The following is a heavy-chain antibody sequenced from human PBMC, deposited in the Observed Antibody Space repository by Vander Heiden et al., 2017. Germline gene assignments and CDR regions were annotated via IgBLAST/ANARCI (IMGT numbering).Heavy chain of an antibody. CDR2: ISLIFGTA. Sequence: SYAISWVRRAPGQGLEWRGGISLIFGTANYAQKFQGRVTITADESTSTAYMELSSLRSEDTAVYYCARGHYYYGSGSYYNPKKYYYYHGMAVWGQGKTVTVS. CDR1: SYA. CDR3: ARGHYYYGSGSYYNPKKYYYYHGMAV. J-gene: IGHJ6*02. V-gene: IGHV1-69*01. D-gene: IGHD3-10*01.